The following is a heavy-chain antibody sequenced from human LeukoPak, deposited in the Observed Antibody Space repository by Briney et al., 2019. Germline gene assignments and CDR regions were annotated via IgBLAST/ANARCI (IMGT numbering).Heavy chain of an antibody. Sequence: PGESLNLSCKASGYSFTKYWIRWVRQLPGKSLESMGIIHPGNSDSRYSPSFQGQATISVDKSINTAYLPWSSLKASYTAMYFCARHSGLVSSGSSPKIDYWGQGTLVTVSS. CDR3: ARHSGLVSSGSSPKIDY. D-gene: IGHD6-19*01. CDR2: IHPGNSDS. CDR1: GYSFTKYW. J-gene: IGHJ4*02. V-gene: IGHV5-51*01.